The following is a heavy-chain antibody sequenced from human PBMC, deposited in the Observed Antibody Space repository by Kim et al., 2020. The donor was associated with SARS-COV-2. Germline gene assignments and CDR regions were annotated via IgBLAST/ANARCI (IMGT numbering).Heavy chain of an antibody. CDR3: TSDTVLYGLDV. CDR2: IRSGGTGI. D-gene: IGHD4-4*01. J-gene: IGHJ6*02. Sequence: GGSLRLSCATSGFTVTDYWMHGVRQAPGKGLVWVSRIRSGGTGISYADSVKGRFTISRDNVNNTLYLQMNNLRAEDTALYYCTSDTVLYGLDVWGQGTPVTVSS. V-gene: IGHV3-74*01. CDR1: GFTVTDYW.